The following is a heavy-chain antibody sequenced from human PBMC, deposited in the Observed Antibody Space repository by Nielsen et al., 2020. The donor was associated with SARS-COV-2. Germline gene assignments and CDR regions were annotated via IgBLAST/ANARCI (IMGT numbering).Heavy chain of an antibody. CDR1: GFTFSSYS. Sequence: GGSLRLSCAASGFTFSSYSMNWVRQAPGKGLEWVSSISSSSYIYYADSVKGRFTISRDNAKNSLYLQMNSLRADDTAVYYCAKSHSYGSGSYSDYWGQGTLVTVSS. CDR2: ISSSSYI. CDR3: AKSHSYGSGSYSDY. J-gene: IGHJ4*02. V-gene: IGHV3-21*01. D-gene: IGHD3-10*01.